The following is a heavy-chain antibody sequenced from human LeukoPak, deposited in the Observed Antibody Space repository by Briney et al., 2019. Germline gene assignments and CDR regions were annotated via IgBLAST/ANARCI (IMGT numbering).Heavy chain of an antibody. D-gene: IGHD4-11*01. CDR3: VRGVPKTSYYYYYMDV. J-gene: IGHJ6*03. Sequence: GGSLRLSCAVSGFTLSNYSMNWVRQAPGKGLEWISYISGSGFTIHYADSVKGRFTISRDNAKNSLYLQMNSLRAEDTAVYYCVRGVPKTSYYYYYMDVWGKGTTVTVSS. CDR2: ISGSGFTI. CDR1: GFTLSNYS. V-gene: IGHV3-48*01.